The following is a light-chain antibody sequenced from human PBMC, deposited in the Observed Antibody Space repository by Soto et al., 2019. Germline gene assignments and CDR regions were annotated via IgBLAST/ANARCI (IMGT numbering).Light chain of an antibody. CDR1: TSNIGAGYD. J-gene: IGLJ2*01. CDR2: GNN. Sequence: QPVLTQPPSVSGAPGQRVTISCTGSTSNIGAGYDVHWYQQLPGTSPKVLISGNNNRPSGVPDRFSGSKSGTSASLAITGLQADDEADYYCQSYDSSLSGVVFGGGTKLTVL. V-gene: IGLV1-40*01. CDR3: QSYDSSLSGVV.